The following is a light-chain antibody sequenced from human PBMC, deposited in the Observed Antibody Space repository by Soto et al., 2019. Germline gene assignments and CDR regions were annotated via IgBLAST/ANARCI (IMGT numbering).Light chain of an antibody. CDR1: QSINIY. CDR3: QQSYRIPYT. J-gene: IGKJ2*01. CDR2: AAS. V-gene: IGKV1-39*01. Sequence: IQLTQSPSSLSASVGDRVTLTCRRRQSINIYLNWYQQKPGKAPTLLIYAASSLQSGVPSRFSGGGSRTDFTLTISSLQTEDFATYYCQQSYRIPYTFGQGTKLEI.